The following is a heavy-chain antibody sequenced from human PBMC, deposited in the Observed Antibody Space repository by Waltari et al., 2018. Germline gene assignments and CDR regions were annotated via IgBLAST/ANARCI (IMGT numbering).Heavy chain of an antibody. CDR3: AKDMYGYGDYALSGMDV. Sequence: EVQLVESGGVVVQPGGSLRLSCAASGFTFDDYTMHWVRQAPGKGLEWVSLISWDGGSTYYADSVKGRFTISRDNSKNSLYLQMNSLRTEDTALYYCAKDMYGYGDYALSGMDVWGQGTTVTVSS. D-gene: IGHD4-17*01. J-gene: IGHJ6*02. CDR2: ISWDGGST. V-gene: IGHV3-43*01. CDR1: GFTFDDYT.